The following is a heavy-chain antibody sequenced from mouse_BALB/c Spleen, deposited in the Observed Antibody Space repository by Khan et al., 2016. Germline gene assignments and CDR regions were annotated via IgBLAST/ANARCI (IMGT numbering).Heavy chain of an antibody. CDR2: INPSTGYT. V-gene: IGHV1-7*01. Sequence: QVQLQQSGAELAKPGASVKRSCKASADTFTSYWMHWVKQRPGQGLEWIGYINPSTGYTEYNQKFKDKSTLTADKSSSTVYMQLSSLTSEDSAVYYCASYYGSSPYCDYWGQGTTLTVSS. CDR3: ASYYGSSPYCDY. D-gene: IGHD1-1*01. CDR1: ADTFTSYW. J-gene: IGHJ2*01.